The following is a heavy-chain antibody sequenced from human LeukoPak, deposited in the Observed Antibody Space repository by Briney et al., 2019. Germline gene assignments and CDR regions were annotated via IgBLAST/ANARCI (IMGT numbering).Heavy chain of an antibody. CDR2: IYTSGTT. CDR1: GDSISSGSYY. J-gene: IGHJ5*02. D-gene: IGHD2-21*02. Sequence: PSETLSLTCTVSGDSISSGSYYWTWIRQPAGKGLEWIGRIYTSGTTKYNSSLKSRVTISVDTSKNQLFLRLSSVTGADTAVYYCARGECGIDCPKYNWFDPWGQGTLVTVSS. CDR3: ARGECGIDCPKYNWFDP. V-gene: IGHV4-61*02.